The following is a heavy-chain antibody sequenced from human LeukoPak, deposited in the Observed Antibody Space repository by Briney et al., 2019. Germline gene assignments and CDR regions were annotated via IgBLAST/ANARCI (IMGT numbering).Heavy chain of an antibody. CDR1: GGSVNSGSYY. J-gene: IGHJ4*02. D-gene: IGHD3-22*01. V-gene: IGHV4-61*01. CDR3: ARLRGYSDSTGYYHDF. Sequence: SETLSLTCTVSGGSVNSGSYYWSWIRQPPGQGLEWIGYIFYSGSTYYNPSLKSRVTISVDTSKNQFPLKLSSVTAADTAVYYCARLRGYSDSTGYYHDFWGQGTLVIVSS. CDR2: IFYSGST.